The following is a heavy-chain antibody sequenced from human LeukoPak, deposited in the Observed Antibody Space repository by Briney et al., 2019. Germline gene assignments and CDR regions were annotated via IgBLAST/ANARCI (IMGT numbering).Heavy chain of an antibody. Sequence: SETLSLTCTVSGGSISSGSYYWSWIRQPAGKGLEWIGRIYTSGSTNYNPSLKSRVTISVDTSKNQFSLKLSSVTAADTAVYYCASPALSGVGGGRLGYDFWSGRLPSGHYFDYWGQGTLVTVSS. D-gene: IGHD3-3*01. CDR2: IYTSGST. CDR3: ASPALSGVGGGRLGYDFWSGRLPSGHYFDY. CDR1: GGSISSGSYY. J-gene: IGHJ4*02. V-gene: IGHV4-61*02.